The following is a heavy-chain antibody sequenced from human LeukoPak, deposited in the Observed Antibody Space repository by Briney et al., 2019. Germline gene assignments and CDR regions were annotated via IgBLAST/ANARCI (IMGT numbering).Heavy chain of an antibody. Sequence: GGSLRLSCAASGFTFNYYNLNWVRQAPGKGLEWVSYISGTSSPIYYADSVKGRFTISRDNAKSSLYLQMNSLRAEDTAVYYCARDAEYSSSPSYMDVWGKGTTVTVSS. CDR1: GFTFNYYN. D-gene: IGHD6-6*01. V-gene: IGHV3-48*01. J-gene: IGHJ6*03. CDR2: ISGTSSPI. CDR3: ARDAEYSSSPSYMDV.